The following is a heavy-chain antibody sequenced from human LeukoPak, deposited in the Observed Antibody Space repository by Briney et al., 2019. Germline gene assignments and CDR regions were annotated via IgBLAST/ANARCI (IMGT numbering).Heavy chain of an antibody. CDR2: SSSSSSTI. CDR3: AREGYSPRDGYNFNFDY. V-gene: IGHV3-48*01. Sequence: GGSLRLSCAASGFTFSSYSMNWVRQAPGKGLEWVSYSSSSSSTIYYADSVKGRFTISRDNAKNSLYLQMNSLRAEDTAVYYCAREGYSPRDGYNFNFDYWGQGTLVTVSS. CDR1: GFTFSSYS. D-gene: IGHD5-24*01. J-gene: IGHJ4*02.